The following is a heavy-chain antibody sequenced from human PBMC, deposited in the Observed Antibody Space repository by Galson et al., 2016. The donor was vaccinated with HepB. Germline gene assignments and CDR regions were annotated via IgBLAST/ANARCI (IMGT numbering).Heavy chain of an antibody. CDR3: ARSYLLGRGFGW. CDR1: GDSVSSNSAG. J-gene: IGHJ4*02. D-gene: IGHD7-27*01. Sequence: CAISGDSVSSNSAGWNWIRQSPSRGLEWLGRTFYRSHWQNHYAESVKSRITINPDTSKNQFSLQLSSVTPEDTAVYYCARSYLLGRGFGWWGQGTLVTVSS. CDR2: TFYRSHWQN. V-gene: IGHV6-1*01.